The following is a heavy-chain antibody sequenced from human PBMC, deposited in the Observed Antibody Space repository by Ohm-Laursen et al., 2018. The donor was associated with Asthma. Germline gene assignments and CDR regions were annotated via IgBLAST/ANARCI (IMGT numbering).Heavy chain of an antibody. D-gene: IGHD6-6*01. J-gene: IGHJ4*02. CDR3: AREVLGYSSSYFDY. V-gene: IGHV3-11*01. CDR1: GFTFSDYY. Sequence: SLRLSCAASGFTFSDYYMSWIRQAPGKGLEWVSYISSSGSTIYYADSVKGRFTISRDNAKNSLYLQMNSPRAEDTAVYYCAREVLGYSSSYFDYWGQGTLVTVSS. CDR2: ISSSGSTI.